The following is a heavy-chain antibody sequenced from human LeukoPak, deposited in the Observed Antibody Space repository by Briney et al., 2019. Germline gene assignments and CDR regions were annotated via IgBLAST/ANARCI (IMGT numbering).Heavy chain of an antibody. CDR2: VRYDGSNK. CDR1: GFTFSNYG. D-gene: IGHD6-6*01. V-gene: IGHV3-30*02. J-gene: IGHJ4*02. Sequence: AGGSLRLPCAASGFTFSNYGIHWVRQAPGKGLEGVAFVRYDGSNKYYADSVKGRFTISRDNSKNTLYLQMNSLRAEDTAVYYCTKEMADRREAFDYWGQGTLATVSS. CDR3: TKEMADRREAFDY.